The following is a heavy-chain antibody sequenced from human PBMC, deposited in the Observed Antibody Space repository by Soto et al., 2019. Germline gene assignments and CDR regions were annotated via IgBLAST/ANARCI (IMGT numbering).Heavy chain of an antibody. Sequence: ASVKVSCKASGYTFTGYYMHWVRQAPGQGLEGMGWINPNSGGTNYAQKFQGRVTMTRDTSISTAYMDLSRLRSDDTAVYDCAREMLDRGYSYGGRQYYYYCMDVWGQGTTVTVSS. V-gene: IGHV1-2*02. CDR3: AREMLDRGYSYGGRQYYYYCMDV. CDR2: INPNSGGT. J-gene: IGHJ6*02. CDR1: GYTFTGYY. D-gene: IGHD5-18*01.